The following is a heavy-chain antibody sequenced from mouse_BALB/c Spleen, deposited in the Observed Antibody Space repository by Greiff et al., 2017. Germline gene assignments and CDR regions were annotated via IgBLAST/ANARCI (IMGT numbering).Heavy chain of an antibody. CDR1: GFDFSRYW. CDR2: INPDSSTI. J-gene: IGHJ4*01. V-gene: IGHV4-1*02. CDR3: ARGDGYYGDAMDY. D-gene: IGHD2-3*01. Sequence: DVKLVESGGGLVQPGGSLKLSCAASGFDFSRYWMSWVRQAPGKGLEWIGEINPDSSTINYTPSLKDKFIISRDNAKNTLYLQMSKVRSEDTALYYCARGDGYYGDAMDYWGQGTSVTVSS.